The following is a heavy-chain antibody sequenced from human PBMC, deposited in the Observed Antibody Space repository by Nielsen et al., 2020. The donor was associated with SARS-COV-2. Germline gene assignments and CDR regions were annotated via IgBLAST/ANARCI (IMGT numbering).Heavy chain of an antibody. Sequence: LSLTCAASGFTFDDYAMHWVRQAPGKGLEWVSGISWNSGSIGYADSVKGRFTISRDNAKNSLYLQMNSLRAEDTALYYCAKDLDGFGYWGQGTLVTVSS. V-gene: IGHV3-9*01. D-gene: IGHD2-2*03. CDR2: ISWNSGSI. CDR3: AKDLDGFGY. J-gene: IGHJ4*02. CDR1: GFTFDDYA.